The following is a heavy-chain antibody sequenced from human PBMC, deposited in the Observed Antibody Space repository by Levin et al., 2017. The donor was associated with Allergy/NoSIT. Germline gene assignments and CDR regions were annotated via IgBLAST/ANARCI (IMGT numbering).Heavy chain of an antibody. D-gene: IGHD4-17*01. CDR1: GGSFSAYY. CDR2: ISHRGST. Sequence: SETLSLTCGVYGGSFSAYYWSWIRKPPGKGLDGIGEISHRGSTPYNPSLKSRVTISVDTSRNPFSLTLSSVTAADTAVYYCAVFSFRYGTFDIWGQGTVVTVSS. V-gene: IGHV4-34*01. J-gene: IGHJ3*02. CDR3: AVFSFRYGTFDI.